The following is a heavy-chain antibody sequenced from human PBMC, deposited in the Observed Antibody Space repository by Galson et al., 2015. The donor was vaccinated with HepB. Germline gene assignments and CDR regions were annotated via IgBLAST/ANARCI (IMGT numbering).Heavy chain of an antibody. CDR3: AADWIGSSSYYYYGMDV. CDR2: IVVGSGNT. V-gene: IGHV1-58*02. D-gene: IGHD6-6*01. Sequence: KVSCKASGFTFTRSAMQWVRQARGQRLEWIGWIVVGSGNTNYTQKFQERVTITRDMSTSTAYMELSSLRSEDTAVYYCAADWIGSSSYYYYGMDVWGQGTTVTVSS. J-gene: IGHJ6*02. CDR1: GFTFTRSA.